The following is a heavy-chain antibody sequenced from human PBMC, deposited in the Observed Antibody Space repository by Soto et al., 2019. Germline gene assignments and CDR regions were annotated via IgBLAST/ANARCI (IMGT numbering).Heavy chain of an antibody. CDR2: INSDGSST. J-gene: IGHJ3*02. CDR3: ARSMVNFGVVIIGAAFDI. CDR1: GFTFSSYW. Sequence: GGSLRLACAASGFTFSSYWMHWGRQAPGKGLVWVSRINSDGSSTSYADSVKGRFTISRDNAKNTLYLQMNSLRAEDTAVYYCARSMVNFGVVIIGAAFDIWGQGTMVSVSS. D-gene: IGHD3-3*01. V-gene: IGHV3-74*01.